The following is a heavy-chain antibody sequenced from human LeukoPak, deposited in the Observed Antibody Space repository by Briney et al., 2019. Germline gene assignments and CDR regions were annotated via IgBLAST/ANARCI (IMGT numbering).Heavy chain of an antibody. V-gene: IGHV4-59*02. CDR1: GGSVSGYY. CDR3: ARGYCSGGSCYSFDY. J-gene: IGHJ4*02. Sequence: ASETLSLTCVVSGGSVSGYYWGWIRQPPGRGLEWIGYVYYSGSTNYNPSFKSRITISVDTSRNQFSLQLSSVTAADTAVYYCARGYCSGGSCYSFDYWGQGTLVTVSS. D-gene: IGHD2-15*01. CDR2: VYYSGST.